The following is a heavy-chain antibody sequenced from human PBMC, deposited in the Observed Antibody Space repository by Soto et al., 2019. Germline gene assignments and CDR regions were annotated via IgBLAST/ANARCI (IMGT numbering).Heavy chain of an antibody. V-gene: IGHV4-59*01. CDR1: SGSISSYY. CDR3: ARRQGPHDY. J-gene: IGHJ4*02. CDR2: IYYSGST. Sequence: SETLSLTCTVSSGSISSYYWSWIRQPPGKGLEWIGYIYYSGSTNYNPSLKSRVTISVDTSKNQFSLKLNSVTAADTAVYYCARRQGPHDYWGQGTLVTVSS.